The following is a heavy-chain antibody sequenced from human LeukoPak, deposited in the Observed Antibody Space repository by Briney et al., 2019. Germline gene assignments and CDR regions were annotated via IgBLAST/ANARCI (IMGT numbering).Heavy chain of an antibody. CDR1: GFTVSSNE. J-gene: IGHJ4*02. V-gene: IGHV3-7*01. D-gene: IGHD3-10*01. CDR3: AKVAKYYYGSETYYFFEH. Sequence: PGGSLRLSCAASGFTVSSNEMTWVRQAPGKGLEWVANINQDATEKYYVDSVKGRFTISRDNAKNSLYLQMNSLRVEDTAVYYCAKVAKYYYGSETYYFFEHWGQGTPVTASS. CDR2: INQDATEK.